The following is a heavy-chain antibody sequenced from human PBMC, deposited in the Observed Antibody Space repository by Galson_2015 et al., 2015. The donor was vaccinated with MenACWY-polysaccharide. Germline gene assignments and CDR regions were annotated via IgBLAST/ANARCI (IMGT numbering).Heavy chain of an antibody. CDR2: ISGSVGGT. D-gene: IGHD4-23*01. CDR1: GFTFSSYA. CDR3: AKGYYSGNYHFFDN. Sequence: SLRLSCAASGFTFSSYAMSWVRQAPGKGLEWVSGISGSVGGTYYADSVMGRFTISRDISKSTLYLQLNSLRAEDTALYYCAKGYYSGNYHFFDNWGQGTLVTVSS. V-gene: IGHV3-23*01. J-gene: IGHJ4*02.